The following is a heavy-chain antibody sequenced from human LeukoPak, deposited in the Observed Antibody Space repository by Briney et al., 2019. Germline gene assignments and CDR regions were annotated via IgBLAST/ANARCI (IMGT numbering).Heavy chain of an antibody. D-gene: IGHD2/OR15-2a*01. CDR1: GFTFDDYG. CDR2: INWNGDST. Sequence: AGVTLRLSCAASGFTFDDYGVGWVRQAQGKGLKWVSGINWNGDSTGYVDSVKGRFTISRDNAKNSLYLQMNSLRAEDTALYHCARNRGSGYYFNMDVWGKGTTVTISS. CDR3: ARNRGSGYYFNMDV. J-gene: IGHJ6*03. V-gene: IGHV3-20*01.